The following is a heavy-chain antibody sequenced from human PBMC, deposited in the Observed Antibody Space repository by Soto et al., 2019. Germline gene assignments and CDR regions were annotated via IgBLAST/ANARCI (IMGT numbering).Heavy chain of an antibody. V-gene: IGHV4-4*02. CDR1: GGSISSSNW. Sequence: PSETLSLTCAVSGGSISSSNWWSWVRQPPGKGLEWIGEIYHSGSTNYNPSLKSRVTISVDKSKNQFSLKLSSVTAADTAVYYCATAMVTGRDYWYFDLWGRGTLVTVSS. CDR2: IYHSGST. J-gene: IGHJ2*01. CDR3: ATAMVTGRDYWYFDL. D-gene: IGHD3-10*01.